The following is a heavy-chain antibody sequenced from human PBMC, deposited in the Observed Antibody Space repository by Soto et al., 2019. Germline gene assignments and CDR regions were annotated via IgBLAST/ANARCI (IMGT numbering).Heavy chain of an antibody. CDR1: GYTFTGYY. V-gene: IGHV1-2*04. D-gene: IGHD2-8*01. J-gene: IGHJ6*02. CDR3: ARGHCTNGVCPIDYYYGMDV. CDR2: INPNSGGT. Sequence: ASVKVSCKASGYTFTGYYMHWVRQAPGQGLEWMGWINPNSGGTNYAQKFQGWVTMTRDTSISTAYMELSRLRSDDTAVYYCARGHCTNGVCPIDYYYGMDVWGQGTTVTVSS.